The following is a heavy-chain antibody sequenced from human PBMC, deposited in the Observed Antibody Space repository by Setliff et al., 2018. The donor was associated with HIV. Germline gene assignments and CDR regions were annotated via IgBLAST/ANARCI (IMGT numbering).Heavy chain of an antibody. CDR3: ARRIDNSGTFPDKNWLDP. Sequence: SETLSLTCTVSGASISSYYWNWIRQPPGKGLEWIGFIFASGDTKHNPSLQSRVSMSIDTSKNQFSLKLSSVTAADTAMYYCARRIDNSGTFPDKNWLDPWGQGSPVTVSS. J-gene: IGHJ5*02. CDR1: GASISSYY. D-gene: IGHD3-10*01. V-gene: IGHV4-4*09. CDR2: IFASGDT.